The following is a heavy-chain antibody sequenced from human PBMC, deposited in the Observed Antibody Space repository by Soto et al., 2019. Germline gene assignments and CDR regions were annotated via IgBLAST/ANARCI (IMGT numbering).Heavy chain of an antibody. CDR1: GGSFSGYY. CDR2: INHSGST. D-gene: IGHD6-13*01. J-gene: IGHJ6*02. V-gene: IGHV4-34*01. CDR3: ARVESAAAGRDYGMDV. Sequence: SETLSLTCAVYGGSFSGYYWSWIRQPPGKGLEWIGEINHSGSTNYNPSLKSRVTISVDTSKNQFSLKLSSVTAADTAVYYCARVESAAAGRDYGMDVWGQGTTVTVSS.